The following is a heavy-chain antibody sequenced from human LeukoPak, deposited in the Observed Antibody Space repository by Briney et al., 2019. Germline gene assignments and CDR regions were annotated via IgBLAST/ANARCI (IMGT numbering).Heavy chain of an antibody. D-gene: IGHD3-3*01. CDR2: IKQDGSEK. J-gene: IGHJ4*02. CDR1: GFTFSSYW. Sequence: PGGSLRLSCAASGFTFSSYWMSWVRQAPGKGLEWVANIKQDGSEKYYVDSVKGRFTISRDNAKNSLYLQMNSLRAEDTAVYYCAREAYYDFWSGYSASADYWGQGTLVTVSS. CDR3: AREAYYDFWSGYSASADY. V-gene: IGHV3-7*01.